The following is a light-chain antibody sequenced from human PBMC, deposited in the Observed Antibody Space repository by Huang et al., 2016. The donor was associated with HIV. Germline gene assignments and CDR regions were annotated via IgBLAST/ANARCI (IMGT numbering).Light chain of an antibody. CDR3: QQLHSYPIT. V-gene: IGKV1-9*01. CDR2: AAS. CDR1: QDIANS. Sequence: QLTQSPSSLSMSVGDRVIITCQASQDIANSLAWYQHKPGRAPKLLSSAASTLQSGVPSRFSGGSAGTYFTLIITNLQPDDFASYYCQQLHSYPITFGQGTRLDI. J-gene: IGKJ5*01.